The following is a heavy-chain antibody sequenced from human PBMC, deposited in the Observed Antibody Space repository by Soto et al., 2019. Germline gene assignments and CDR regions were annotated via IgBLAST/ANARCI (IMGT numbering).Heavy chain of an antibody. CDR1: GGSVSSDNYY. D-gene: IGHD3-3*01. J-gene: IGHJ6*02. CDR3: ARDLLTVTTIFGVSGNGLDV. Sequence: QVQLQESGPGLVKPSETLSLTCSVSGGSVSSDNYYWSWIRQPPGKGLEWIGYIYYTGSTNYNPSRKSRVTISVDTSKNQLSLKLGSVTAADTAVYYCARDLLTVTTIFGVSGNGLDVWGQGTPVTVSS. CDR2: IYYTGST. V-gene: IGHV4-61*01.